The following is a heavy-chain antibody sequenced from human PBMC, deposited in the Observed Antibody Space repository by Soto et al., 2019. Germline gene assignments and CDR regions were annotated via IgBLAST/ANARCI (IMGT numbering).Heavy chain of an antibody. CDR1: GYAFTSYA. V-gene: IGHV1-3*01. CDR2: INAGNGNT. J-gene: IGHJ4*02. D-gene: IGHD3-3*01. CDR3: ARGDFWSGYYPL. Sequence: ASVKVSCKASGYAFTSYAMHWVRQAPGQRLEWMGWINAGNGNTKYSQKFQGRVTITRDTSASTAYMELSSLRSEDTAVYYCARGDFWSGYYPLWGQGTLVTVSS.